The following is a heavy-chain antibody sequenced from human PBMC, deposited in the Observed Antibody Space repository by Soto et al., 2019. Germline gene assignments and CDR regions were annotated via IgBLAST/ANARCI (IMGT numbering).Heavy chain of an antibody. Sequence: CAASGFSLSSDVMHLVRQAQEKGLEWVAVISYDGSNKYYADSVKGRFTISRDNSKNTLYLQMNSLRAEDTAVYYCAKDRIVVPAAIRYYYGMDVWGQGTTVTVS. D-gene: IGHD2-2*02. CDR2: ISYDGSNK. CDR3: AKDRIVVPAAIRYYYGMDV. J-gene: IGHJ6*02. CDR1: GFSLSSDV. V-gene: IGHV3-30*18.